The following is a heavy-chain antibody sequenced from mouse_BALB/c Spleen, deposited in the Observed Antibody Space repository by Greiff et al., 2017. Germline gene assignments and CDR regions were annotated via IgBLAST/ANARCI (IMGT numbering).Heavy chain of an antibody. CDR2: INPSTGYT. Sequence: VMLVESGAELAKPGASVKMSCKASGYTFTSYWMHWVKQRPGQGLEWIGYINPSTGYTEYNQKFKDKATLTADKSSSTAYMQLSSLTSEDSAVYYCARIYYDYGGFAYWGQGTLVTVSA. V-gene: IGHV1-7*01. CDR3: ARIYYDYGGFAY. CDR1: GYTFTSYW. D-gene: IGHD2-4*01. J-gene: IGHJ3*01.